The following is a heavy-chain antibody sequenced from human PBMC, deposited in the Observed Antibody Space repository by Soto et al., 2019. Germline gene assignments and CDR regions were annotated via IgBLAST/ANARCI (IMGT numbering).Heavy chain of an antibody. CDR1: VFRFLSYA. CDR2: ISGSGGET. CDR3: AKDVDSVLTTIDH. V-gene: IGHV3-23*01. J-gene: IGHJ4*02. Sequence: PGGSLRLSCASSVFRFLSYAMSWVRQTPGKGLEWVSTISGSGGETKYVDSVKGRSAISRDNSKNTLFLQMNSLRVEDTAVYYCAKDVDSVLTTIDHWGQGTLVTVSS. D-gene: IGHD2-2*01.